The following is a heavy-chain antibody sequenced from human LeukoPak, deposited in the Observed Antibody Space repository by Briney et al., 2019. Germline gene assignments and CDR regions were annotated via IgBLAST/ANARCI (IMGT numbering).Heavy chain of an antibody. V-gene: IGHV3-23*01. Sequence: GSLRLSCAASGFTFSSYAMSWVRQAPGTGLEYISAISSSGDDTLYADSVKGRFTISRDNFKHTLYLQMNSLRAEDTAVYYCAKGQTWASVYFDSWGQGTLVTVSS. CDR2: ISSSGDDT. CDR1: GFTFSSYA. J-gene: IGHJ4*02. CDR3: AKGQTWASVYFDS. D-gene: IGHD7-27*01.